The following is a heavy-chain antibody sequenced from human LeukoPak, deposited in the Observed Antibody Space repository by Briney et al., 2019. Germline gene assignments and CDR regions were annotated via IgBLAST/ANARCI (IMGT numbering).Heavy chain of an antibody. D-gene: IGHD3-22*01. CDR2: ISAYNGNT. Sequence: ASVKVSCKASGYTFTSYGISWVRQAPGQGLEWMGWISAYNGNTNYAQKLQGRVTMTTDTSTSTAYMELRSSRSDDTAVYYCARVRSYYDSSGYYFQDAFDIWGQGTMVTVSS. CDR3: ARVRSYYDSSGYYFQDAFDI. V-gene: IGHV1-18*01. CDR1: GYTFTSYG. J-gene: IGHJ3*02.